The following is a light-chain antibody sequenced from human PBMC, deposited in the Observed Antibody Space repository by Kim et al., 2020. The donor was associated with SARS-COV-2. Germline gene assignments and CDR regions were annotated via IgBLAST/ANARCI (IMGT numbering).Light chain of an antibody. Sequence: SYELTQPPSVSVSPGQTARITCSGDKLGDKYACWYQQKPGQSPVLVIYQDNKRPSGIPERISGSNSGNTATLTISGTQAMDEADYYCQAWDSSFHWVFGGGTQLTVL. CDR1: KLGDKY. J-gene: IGLJ3*02. CDR2: QDN. V-gene: IGLV3-1*01. CDR3: QAWDSSFHWV.